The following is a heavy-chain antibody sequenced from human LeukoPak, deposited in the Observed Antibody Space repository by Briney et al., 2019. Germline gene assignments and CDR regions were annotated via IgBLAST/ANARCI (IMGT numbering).Heavy chain of an antibody. Sequence: PGGSLRLSCAASEFTFDNYAMSWVRQAPGKGLEWVSATSGSGGSTYYADSVKGRFTISRDNSKNTLYLQMNSLRAEDTAVYYCAKGNSSWYFDWFDPWGQGTLVTVSS. V-gene: IGHV3-23*01. CDR2: TSGSGGST. D-gene: IGHD6-13*01. CDR3: AKGNSSWYFDWFDP. CDR1: EFTFDNYA. J-gene: IGHJ5*02.